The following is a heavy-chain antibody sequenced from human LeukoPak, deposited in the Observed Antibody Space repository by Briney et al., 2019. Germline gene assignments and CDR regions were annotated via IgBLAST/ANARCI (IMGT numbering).Heavy chain of an antibody. CDR2: ISSSSSYI. Sequence: GGSLRLSCAASGFTFSSYSMNWVRQAPGKGLEWVSSISSSSSYIYYADSVKGRFTISRDNAKNSLYLQMNSLRAEDTAVYYCARTYYDSSGRLNWFDPWGQGTLVTVSP. V-gene: IGHV3-21*01. CDR1: GFTFSSYS. J-gene: IGHJ5*02. CDR3: ARTYYDSSGRLNWFDP. D-gene: IGHD3-22*01.